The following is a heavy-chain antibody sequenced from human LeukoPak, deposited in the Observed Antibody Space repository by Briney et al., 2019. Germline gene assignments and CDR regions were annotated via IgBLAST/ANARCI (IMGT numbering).Heavy chain of an antibody. J-gene: IGHJ4*02. D-gene: IGHD3-3*01. CDR2: INPNSGGT. Sequence: ASVKVSCKASGYTFTGYYMHWVRQAPGQGLEWMGWINPNSGGTNYAQKFQGRVTMTRDTSISTAYMELSRLRSDDTAVYYCARVRVGGFWSGYKSFDYWGQGTLVTVSS. V-gene: IGHV1-2*02. CDR1: GYTFTGYY. CDR3: ARVRVGGFWSGYKSFDY.